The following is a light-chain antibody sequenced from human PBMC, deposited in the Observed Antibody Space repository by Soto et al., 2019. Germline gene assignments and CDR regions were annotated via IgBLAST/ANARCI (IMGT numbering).Light chain of an antibody. CDR1: SSNIGSNT. Sequence: QSVLTQPPSASGTPGQRVTISCSGSSSNIGSNTVNWYQQLPGTAPKLLIYSNNQRPSGVPDRFSGSKSGTSASLAISGLQSEDEADYYCAAWDDSPNGLDVVFGGGTKLTVL. V-gene: IGLV1-44*01. CDR3: AAWDDSPNGLDVV. CDR2: SNN. J-gene: IGLJ2*01.